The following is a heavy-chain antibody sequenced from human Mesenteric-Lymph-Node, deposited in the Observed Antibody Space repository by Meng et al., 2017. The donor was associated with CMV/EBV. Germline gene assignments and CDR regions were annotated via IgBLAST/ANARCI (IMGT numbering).Heavy chain of an antibody. V-gene: IGHV4-39*07. J-gene: IGHJ1*01. CDR3: VRATAEYFQH. Sequence: SETLSLTCTVSGGSISNSLYSWGWIRQPPGKGLEWIGSIYYSGSTYYNPSLKSRVTISVDTSNNQFSLKMTSVSAADTAVYYCVRATAEYFQHWGQGTLVTVSS. D-gene: IGHD4-11*01. CDR2: IYYSGST. CDR1: GGSISNSLYS.